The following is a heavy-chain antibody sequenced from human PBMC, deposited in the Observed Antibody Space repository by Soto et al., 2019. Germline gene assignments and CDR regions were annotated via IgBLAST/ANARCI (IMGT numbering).Heavy chain of an antibody. J-gene: IGHJ5*02. D-gene: IGHD3-22*01. CDR1: GGTFSTYT. V-gene: IGHV1-69*08. CDR2: IIPSIGII. CDR3: AGDPDSHYNDSHASSYP. Sequence: QVQLVQSGAEVKKPGSSVKVSCKASGGTFSTYTITWVRQAPGQGLEWMGRIIPSIGIINYAQKFQGRVTITADKFTGTADMELTRLRSDDTAVYYCAGDPDSHYNDSHASSYPWGQGTLVTVSS.